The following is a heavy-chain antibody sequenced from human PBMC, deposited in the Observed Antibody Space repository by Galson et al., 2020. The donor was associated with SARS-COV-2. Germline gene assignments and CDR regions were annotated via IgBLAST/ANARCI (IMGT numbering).Heavy chain of an antibody. CDR2: IYPGDSDA. D-gene: IGHD7-27*01. Sequence: GESLKISCKGYGYSFTSYWIAWVRQMPGQGLEWMGIIYPGDSDARYSPSFRGQVTISTDKSISSAYLQWSSLKASDTAIYYCARLQTSGSVYHSNHYMDVWGSGTTVTVSS. CDR1: GYSFTSYW. V-gene: IGHV5-51*01. CDR3: ARLQTSGSVYHSNHYMDV. J-gene: IGHJ6*03.